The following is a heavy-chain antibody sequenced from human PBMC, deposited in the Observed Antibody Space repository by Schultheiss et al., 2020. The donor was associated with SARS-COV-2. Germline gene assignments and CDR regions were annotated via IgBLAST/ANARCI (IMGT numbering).Heavy chain of an antibody. J-gene: IGHJ3*02. CDR1: GYTFTSYY. V-gene: IGHV1-46*01. Sequence: ASVKVSCKASGYTFTSYYMHWVRQAPGQGLEWMGIINPSGGSTSYAQKFQGRVTMTRDTSTSTVYMELSSLRSEDTAVYYCARESSYYDILTGYYPKDAFDIWGQGTMVTVSS. CDR3: ARESSYYDILTGYYPKDAFDI. CDR2: INPSGGST. D-gene: IGHD3-9*01.